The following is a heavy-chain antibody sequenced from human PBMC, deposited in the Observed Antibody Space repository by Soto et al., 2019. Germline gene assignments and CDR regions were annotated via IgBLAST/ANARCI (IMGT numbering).Heavy chain of an antibody. CDR1: GFTFSSYA. J-gene: IGHJ4*02. CDR3: AKGDYDILTCYPYYFDY. CDR2: ISGSGGST. V-gene: IGHV3-23*01. D-gene: IGHD3-9*01. Sequence: EVQLLESGGGLVQPGGSLRLSCAASGFTFSSYAMSWVRQAPGKGLEWVSAISGSGGSTYYADSVKGRFTISSDNSMNKLYLQMNSLRAEDTAVYYCAKGDYDILTCYPYYFDYWGQGTLVTVSS.